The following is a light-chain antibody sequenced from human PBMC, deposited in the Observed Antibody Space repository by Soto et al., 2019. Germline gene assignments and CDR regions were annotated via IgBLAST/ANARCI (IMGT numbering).Light chain of an antibody. Sequence: QSALTQPRSVSGSPGQSVTISCTGTSSDVGGYNFVSWYQQHPGKAPKLMIYDVSKRPSGVPDRFSGSKSGNTASLTISGLQAEDEADYFCCSYAGSYTVFVGGTEVTVL. V-gene: IGLV2-11*01. CDR3: CSYAGSYTV. CDR1: SSDVGGYNF. CDR2: DVS. J-gene: IGLJ2*01.